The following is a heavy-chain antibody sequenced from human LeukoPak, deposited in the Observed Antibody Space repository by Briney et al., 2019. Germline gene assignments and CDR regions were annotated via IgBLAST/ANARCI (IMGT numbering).Heavy chain of an antibody. CDR3: ARAPLRYFAPEDYFDY. J-gene: IGHJ4*02. Sequence: SGPTLVKPTQTLTLTCTFSGFSLSTSGVGVGWIRQPPGKALEWLALIYWDDDKRYSPSLKSRLTIAKDTSKNQVVLTMTNMDPVDTATYYCARAPLRYFAPEDYFDYWGQGTLVTVS. V-gene: IGHV2-5*02. CDR2: IYWDDDK. D-gene: IGHD3-9*01. CDR1: GFSLSTSGVG.